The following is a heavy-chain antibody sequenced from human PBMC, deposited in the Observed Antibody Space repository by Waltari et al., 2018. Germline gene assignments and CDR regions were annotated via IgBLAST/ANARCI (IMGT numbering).Heavy chain of an antibody. Sequence: QVQLQESGPGLVKPSETLSLTCTVSGGSISSSYWSWLRQPPGKGLEWIGYIYYSGSTNYNPFLKSRVTISVDTAKNQFSLKLSSVTAADTAVYYCARVDWNDEGNWFDPWGQGTLVTVSS. D-gene: IGHD1-1*01. CDR1: GGSISSSY. J-gene: IGHJ5*02. CDR2: IYYSGST. CDR3: ARVDWNDEGNWFDP. V-gene: IGHV4-59*01.